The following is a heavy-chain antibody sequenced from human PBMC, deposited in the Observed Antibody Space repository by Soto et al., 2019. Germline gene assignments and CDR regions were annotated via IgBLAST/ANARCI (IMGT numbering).Heavy chain of an antibody. J-gene: IGHJ6*02. D-gene: IGHD2-8*01. V-gene: IGHV1-8*01. Sequence: QVQLVQSGAEVKKPGASVKVSCKASGYTFTSYDINWVRQATGQGVERMGWMNPNSANTGYAQKFEGRVTMTRNTSISTAYMEPSSLRSEETALYYCARDGVRGMDVWGQGTTVTVSS. CDR1: GYTFTSYD. CDR3: ARDGVRGMDV. CDR2: MNPNSANT.